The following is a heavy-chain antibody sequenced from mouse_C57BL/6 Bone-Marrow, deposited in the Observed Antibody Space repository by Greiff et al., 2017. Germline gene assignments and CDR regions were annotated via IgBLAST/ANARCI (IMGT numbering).Heavy chain of an antibody. CDR1: GYTFTSYW. V-gene: IGHV1-50*01. CDR3: ARWGMAPFAY. J-gene: IGHJ2*01. CDR2: IDPSDSYT. D-gene: IGHD2-3*01. Sequence: VKLQQPGAELVKPGASVKLSCKASGYTFTSYWMQWVKQRPGQGLEWIGEIDPSDSYTNYNQKFKGKATLTVDTSSSTAYMQLSSLTSEDSAVYYCARWGMAPFAYWGQGTTLTVSS.